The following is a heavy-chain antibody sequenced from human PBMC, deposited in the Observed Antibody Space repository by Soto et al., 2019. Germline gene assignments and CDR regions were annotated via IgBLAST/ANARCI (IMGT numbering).Heavy chain of an antibody. D-gene: IGHD6-6*01. V-gene: IGHV1-69*13. Sequence: SVKVSFKASGGTFSSYAISWVRQAPVQGLEWMGGIIPIFGTANYAQKFQGRVTITADESTSTAYMELSSLRSEDTAVYYCARDPIAARPEDWYFDLWGRGTLVTVYS. CDR3: ARDPIAARPEDWYFDL. J-gene: IGHJ2*01. CDR2: IIPIFGTA. CDR1: GGTFSSYA.